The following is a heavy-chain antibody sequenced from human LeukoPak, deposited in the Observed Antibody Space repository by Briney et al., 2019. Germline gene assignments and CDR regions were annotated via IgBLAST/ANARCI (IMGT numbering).Heavy chain of an antibody. CDR3: ARSFYGDYPY. Sequence: GSLRLSCAASGCTFSSYDMHWVRQVTGKGLEWVSSIGTTGDTHYAVSGKGRFTISRENAKDSLYLQMSSLSAGDTAVYYWARSFYGDYPYWGQGTLVTVSS. D-gene: IGHD4-17*01. CDR2: IGTTGDT. CDR1: GCTFSSYD. V-gene: IGHV3-13*01. J-gene: IGHJ4*01.